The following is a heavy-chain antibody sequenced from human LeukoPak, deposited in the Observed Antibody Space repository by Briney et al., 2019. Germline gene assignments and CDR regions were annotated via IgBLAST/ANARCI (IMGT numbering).Heavy chain of an antibody. Sequence: SGGSLRLSCAASGFTVSIFWMSWVRQAPGKGLEGVASIDQDERTIRYVDSVRGRFTISRDNVKNSLFLQMNSLRVEDTAFYYCATLLRDATIYDFWGHGVLVTVSS. CDR3: ATLLRDATIYDF. J-gene: IGHJ4*01. V-gene: IGHV3-7*01. D-gene: IGHD5-24*01. CDR1: GFTVSIFW. CDR2: IDQDERTI.